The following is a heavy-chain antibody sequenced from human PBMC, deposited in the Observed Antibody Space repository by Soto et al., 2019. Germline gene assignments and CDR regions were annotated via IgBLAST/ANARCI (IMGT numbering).Heavy chain of an antibody. CDR2: IDPSDSYT. CDR3: ESQRAVTISGAFEI. V-gene: IGHV5-10-1*01. D-gene: IGHD4-17*01. Sequence: GEYLKISCKGSRYSFTSYWISWVRQMPGKCLEWMGRIDPSDSYTNYSPSFQGHVTISADKSIRPAYLQCSSLKASDTAMYYFESQRAVTISGAFEISRQGTIVTVSS. J-gene: IGHJ3*02. CDR1: RYSFTSYW.